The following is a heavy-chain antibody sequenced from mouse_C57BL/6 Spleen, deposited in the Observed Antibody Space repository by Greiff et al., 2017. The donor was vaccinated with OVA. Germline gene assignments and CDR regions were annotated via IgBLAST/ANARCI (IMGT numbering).Heavy chain of an antibody. D-gene: IGHD2-10*02. CDR1: GYAFSSYW. V-gene: IGHV1-80*01. Sequence: VQLQQSGAELVKPGASVKISCKASGYAFSSYWMNWVKQRPGKGLEWIGQIYPGDGDTKYNGKSKGKATLTAAKSSSTASMQLSGVASEGSEVDFCARRYGNDFGYWGKGTTLTVAS. J-gene: IGHJ2*01. CDR2: IYPGDGDT. CDR3: ARRYGNDFGY.